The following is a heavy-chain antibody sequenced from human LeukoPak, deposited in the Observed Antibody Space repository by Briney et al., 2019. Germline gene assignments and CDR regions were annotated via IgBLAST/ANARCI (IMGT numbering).Heavy chain of an antibody. Sequence: APVKISCKASGYTFTSYDINWVRQATGQGLEWMGWMNPNSGNTGYAQKFQGRVTMTRSTSISTAYMELSSLRSEDTAVYYCALIAAAGLHKDYYYYYMDVWGKGTTVTVSS. CDR3: ALIAAAGLHKDYYYYYMDV. D-gene: IGHD6-13*01. CDR1: GYTFTSYD. V-gene: IGHV1-8*01. J-gene: IGHJ6*03. CDR2: MNPNSGNT.